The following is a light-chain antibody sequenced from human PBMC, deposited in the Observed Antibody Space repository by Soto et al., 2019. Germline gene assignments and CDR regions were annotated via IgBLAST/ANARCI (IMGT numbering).Light chain of an antibody. V-gene: IGKV1-5*01. CDR2: DAS. Sequence: DIQMTQSPSTLPASVGDRVTITCRASQSISSWLAWYQQKPGRAPRLLIYDASNLESGVPSRFSGSGSGKEFTLTISSLQPDEFATYYCQQYESYVNSCCQGNKLEIK. CDR3: QQYESYVNS. J-gene: IGKJ2*03. CDR1: QSISSW.